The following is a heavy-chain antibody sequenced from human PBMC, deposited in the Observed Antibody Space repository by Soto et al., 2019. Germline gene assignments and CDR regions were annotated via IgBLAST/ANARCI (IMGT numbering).Heavy chain of an antibody. Sequence: GGPLRLSCSASGFTFSTYWMNWVRQAPGKGLEWVAKIKQDGSEKYYVDSVKGRFTISRDNAKTSLYLQMNSLRAEDTAVYYCARDGTDDAFDIWGQGTMVTVSS. J-gene: IGHJ3*02. V-gene: IGHV3-7*03. CDR1: GFTFSTYW. CDR3: ARDGTDDAFDI. CDR2: IKQDGSEK.